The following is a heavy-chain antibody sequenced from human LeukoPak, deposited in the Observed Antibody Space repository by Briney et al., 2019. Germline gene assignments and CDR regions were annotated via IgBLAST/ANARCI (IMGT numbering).Heavy chain of an antibody. CDR1: GFTFSSYG. V-gene: IGHV3-33*01. J-gene: IGHJ6*03. D-gene: IGHD3-3*01. CDR2: IWYDGSNK. CDR3: ARDEYYDFWSGYYMRDYYYYMDV. Sequence: GRSLRLSCAASGFTFSSYGMHWVRQAPGKGLEWVAVIWYDGSNKYYADSVKGRFTISRDNSKSTLYLQMNSLRAEDTAVYYCARDEYYDFWSGYYMRDYYYYMDVWGKGTTVTVSS.